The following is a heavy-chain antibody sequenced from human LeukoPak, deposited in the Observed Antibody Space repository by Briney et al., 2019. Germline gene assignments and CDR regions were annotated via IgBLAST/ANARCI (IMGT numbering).Heavy chain of an antibody. CDR3: ARERYGSGWYALTSYGMDV. CDR1: GFTFSTYS. CDR2: ISSSSSTI. V-gene: IGHV3-48*01. J-gene: IGHJ6*02. D-gene: IGHD6-19*01. Sequence: SGGSLRLSCAASGFTFSTYSMNWVRQAPGKGLEWVSYISSSSSTIYYADSVKGRFTISRDNAKNSLYLQMNSLRAEDTAVYYCARERYGSGWYALTSYGMDVWGQGTTVTVSS.